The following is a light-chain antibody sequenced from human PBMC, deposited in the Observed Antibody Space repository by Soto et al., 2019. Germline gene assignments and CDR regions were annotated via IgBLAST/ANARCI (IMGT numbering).Light chain of an antibody. V-gene: IGLV2-23*02. CDR2: EVS. J-gene: IGLJ1*01. CDR3: CSYAGSRSYV. Sequence: QSVLTQPASVSGSSGQSITISCTGTSSDVGSYNLVSWYQQHPGKAPKLMIYEVSKRPSGVSNRFSGSKSGDTASLTISGLQAEDESDYYCCSYAGSRSYVFGTGTKVTVL. CDR1: SSDVGSYNL.